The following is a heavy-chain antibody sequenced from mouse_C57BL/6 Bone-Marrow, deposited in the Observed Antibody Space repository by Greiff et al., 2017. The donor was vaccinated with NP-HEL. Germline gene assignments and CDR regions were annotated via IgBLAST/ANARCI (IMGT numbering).Heavy chain of an antibody. CDR2: ISAGGRYT. CDR1: GFTFSSYA. Sequence: EVKLVESGGGLVKPGGSLKLSCAASGFTFSSYALSWVRQTPETRLEWVATISAGGRYTYYPDNVKGRFTFSRDNAKNNLYLQMSHLKSEDTARYYCARGLYYYGSSSYAMDYWGQGTSVTVSS. J-gene: IGHJ4*01. V-gene: IGHV5-4*03. CDR3: ARGLYYYGSSSYAMDY. D-gene: IGHD1-1*01.